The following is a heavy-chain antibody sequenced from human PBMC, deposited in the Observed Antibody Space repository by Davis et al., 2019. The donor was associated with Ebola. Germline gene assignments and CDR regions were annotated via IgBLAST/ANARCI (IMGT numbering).Heavy chain of an antibody. CDR1: GYTLSEFS. Sequence: ASVKVSCKVFGYTLSEFSMHWVRQAPGGGMEWKGGCEPEHVGQRDAQKLQGRVIMTEDTLTNIAYMERSGLTSEDTAVYYCSPDPVLTAKYVWGQGTLVSVSS. D-gene: IGHD4/OR15-4a*01. V-gene: IGHV1-24*01. CDR2: CEPEHVGQ. CDR3: SPDPVLTAKYV. J-gene: IGHJ4*02.